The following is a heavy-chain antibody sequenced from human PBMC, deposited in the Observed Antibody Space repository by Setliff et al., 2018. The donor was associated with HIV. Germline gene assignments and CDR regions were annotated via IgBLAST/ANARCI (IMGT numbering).Heavy chain of an antibody. Sequence: SETLSLTCTVSGGSISTGDYYWAWIRHYPGKGLEWIGYIFYKGSTFYNPSLKSRVSISVLRSTDQFFLRLNSVTAADTAVYYCVRTNYYYYMDVWGKGTTVTVSS. CDR1: GGSISTGDYY. V-gene: IGHV4-31*03. CDR3: VRTNYYYYMDV. J-gene: IGHJ6*03. CDR2: IFYKGST.